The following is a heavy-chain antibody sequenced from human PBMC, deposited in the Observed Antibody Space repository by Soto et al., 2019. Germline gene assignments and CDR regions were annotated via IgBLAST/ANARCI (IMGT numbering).Heavy chain of an antibody. CDR2: ISSVGGST. V-gene: IGHV3-23*01. D-gene: IGHD3-3*01. CDR1: GFTFSSYA. J-gene: IGHJ4*02. Sequence: EVHLLESGGGLVLPGVSLRLSCAGSGFTFSSYAMSWVRQAPGKGLEWVSAISSVGGSTYYADSVKVRFIISRDNSENTLYLQVNSLRAEDTAIYYCTKDREFTYYDLWSGYYAFDSWGQGTLVTVSS. CDR3: TKDREFTYYDLWSGYYAFDS.